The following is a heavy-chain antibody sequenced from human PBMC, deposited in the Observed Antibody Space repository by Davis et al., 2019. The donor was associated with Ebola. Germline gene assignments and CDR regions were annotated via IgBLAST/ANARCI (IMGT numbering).Heavy chain of an antibody. V-gene: IGHV3-21*01. CDR2: ISSSSNYI. CDR1: GFTFSSNS. CDR3: ARESGAIVGAIKD. J-gene: IGHJ4*02. Sequence: GESLKISCAASGFTFSSNSMNWVRQAPGKGLEWVSFISSSSNYIYYADSVKGRFTVSRDNAKNALYLQMNSLGAEDTAVYYCARESGAIVGAIKDWGQGTMVTVSS. D-gene: IGHD1-26*01.